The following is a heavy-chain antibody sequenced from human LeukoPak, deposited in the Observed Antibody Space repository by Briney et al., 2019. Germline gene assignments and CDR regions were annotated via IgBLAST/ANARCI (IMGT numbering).Heavy chain of an antibody. CDR1: GCTFSSYA. Sequence: SVKVSCKASGCTFSSYAISWVRQAPGQGLEWVGGIIPIFGTANYAQKFQGRVTITADESTSTAYMELSSLRSEDTAVYYCARDPSITIFGAQTDQPFDYWGQGTLVTVSS. J-gene: IGHJ4*02. CDR3: ARDPSITIFGAQTDQPFDY. V-gene: IGHV1-69*13. D-gene: IGHD3-3*01. CDR2: IIPIFGTA.